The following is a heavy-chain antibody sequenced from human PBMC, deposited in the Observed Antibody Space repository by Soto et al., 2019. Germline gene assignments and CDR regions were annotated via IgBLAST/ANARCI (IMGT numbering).Heavy chain of an antibody. J-gene: IGHJ6*03. CDR1: GFTFSSYS. CDR3: APKGHYYYYYMDV. CDR2: ISSSSSYI. V-gene: IGHV3-21*01. Sequence: EVQLVESGGGLVKPGGSLRLSCAASGFTFSSYSMNWVRQAPGKGLEWVSSISSSSSYIYYADSVKGRFTISRDNAKNSLYLQMNSLRAEDTAVYYWAPKGHYYYYYMDVWGKGTTVTVSS.